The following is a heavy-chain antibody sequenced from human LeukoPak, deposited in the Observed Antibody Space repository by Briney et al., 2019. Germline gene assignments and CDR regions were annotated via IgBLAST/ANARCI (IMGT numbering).Heavy chain of an antibody. CDR3: ARASYYYDSSPLYYFDY. CDR2: INHSGST. Sequence: PSETLSLTCAVYGGSFSGYYWSWIRQPPGKGLEGIGEINHSGSTNYNPSLKSRVTISVDTSKNQFSLKLSSVTAADTAVYYCARASYYYDSSPLYYFDYWGQGTLVTVSS. CDR1: GGSFSGYY. J-gene: IGHJ4*02. D-gene: IGHD3-22*01. V-gene: IGHV4-34*01.